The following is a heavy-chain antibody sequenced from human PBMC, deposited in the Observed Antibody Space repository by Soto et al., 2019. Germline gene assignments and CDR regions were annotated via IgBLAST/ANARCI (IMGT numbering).Heavy chain of an antibody. J-gene: IGHJ3*02. CDR1: GFTFSSYA. V-gene: IGHV3-23*01. D-gene: IGHD4-17*01. CDR2: ISGSGGST. CDR3: AKVPPLLATVSDAFDI. Sequence: GGSLRLSCAASGFTFSSYAMSWVRQAPGKGLEWVSAISGSGGSTYYADSVKGRFTISRDNSKNTLYLQMNSLRAEDTAVYYCAKVPPLLATVSDAFDIWGQGTMVTVSS.